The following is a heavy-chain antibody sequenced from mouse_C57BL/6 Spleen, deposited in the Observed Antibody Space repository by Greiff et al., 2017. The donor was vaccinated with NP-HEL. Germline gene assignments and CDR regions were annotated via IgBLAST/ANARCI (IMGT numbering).Heavy chain of an antibody. CDR2: IYPGDGDT. CDR3: ARGGNWGGFYAMDY. V-gene: IGHV1-82*01. J-gene: IGHJ4*01. D-gene: IGHD4-1*01. CDR1: GYAFSSSW. Sequence: QVQLQQSGPELVKPGASVKISCKASGYAFSSSWMNWVKQRPGKGLEWIGRIYPGDGDTNYNGKFKGKATLTADKSSSTAYMQLSSLTSEDSAVYFCARGGNWGGFYAMDYWGQGTSVTVSS.